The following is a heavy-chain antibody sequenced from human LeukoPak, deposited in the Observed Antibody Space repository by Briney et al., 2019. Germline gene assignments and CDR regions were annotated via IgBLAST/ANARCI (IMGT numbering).Heavy chain of an antibody. Sequence: SETLSLTCTVSGGSISSGGYYWSWIRQHPGKGLEWIGYIYYSGSTYYNPFLKSRVTISVDTSKNQFSLKLSSVTAADTAVYYCARASGYSSSWYVEYFQHWGQGTLVTVSS. J-gene: IGHJ1*01. V-gene: IGHV4-31*03. CDR2: IYYSGST. D-gene: IGHD6-13*01. CDR1: GGSISSGGYY. CDR3: ARASGYSSSWYVEYFQH.